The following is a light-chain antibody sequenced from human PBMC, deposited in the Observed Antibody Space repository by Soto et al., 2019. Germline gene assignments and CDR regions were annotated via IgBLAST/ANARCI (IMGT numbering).Light chain of an antibody. CDR3: QQTYNTPLT. Sequence: IQLTQSPSSLSASVGDKVTITCRASQSVASYLNWYQQKLGTAPKVLIYATSTLKTGVPSRFSGSGSGTEFILTITSLQPEDFATYYCQQTYNTPLTFGGGTKVDIK. V-gene: IGKV1-39*01. CDR1: QSVASY. CDR2: ATS. J-gene: IGKJ4*01.